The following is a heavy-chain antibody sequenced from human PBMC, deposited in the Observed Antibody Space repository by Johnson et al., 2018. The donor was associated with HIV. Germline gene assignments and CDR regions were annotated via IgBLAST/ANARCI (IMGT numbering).Heavy chain of an antibody. CDR1: GFTFSSYG. CDR3: AKEGGSYSMGRDAFDI. J-gene: IGHJ3*02. CDR2: IWYDGSNK. V-gene: IGHV3-33*06. D-gene: IGHD1-26*01. Sequence: QVQLVESGGGVIRPGGSLRLACEASGFTFSSYGMHWVRQAPGKGLEWVAVIWYDGSNKYYAGSVKGRFTISRANSKNTLYLQMNSLRAEDTAVYYCAKEGGSYSMGRDAFDIWGQGTMVTVSS.